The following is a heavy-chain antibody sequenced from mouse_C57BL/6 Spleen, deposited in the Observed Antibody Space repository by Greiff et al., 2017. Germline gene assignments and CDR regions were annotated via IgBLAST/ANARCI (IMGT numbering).Heavy chain of an antibody. D-gene: IGHD2-3*01. J-gene: IGHJ1*03. V-gene: IGHV5-17*01. CDR3: ARCYDGDSWWYFDV. Sequence: EVQLVESGGGLVKPGGSLKLSCAASGFTFSDYGMHWVRQAPEKGLEWVAYISSGSSTIYYADTVKGRFTISRDNAKNTLFLQMTRLRSEATAMYYCARCYDGDSWWYFDVWGTGTTVTVSS. CDR1: GFTFSDYG. CDR2: ISSGSSTI.